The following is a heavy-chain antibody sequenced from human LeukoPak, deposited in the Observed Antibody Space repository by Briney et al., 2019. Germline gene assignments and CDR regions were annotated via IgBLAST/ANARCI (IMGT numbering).Heavy chain of an antibody. CDR2: ISSSSSYI. J-gene: IGHJ4*02. V-gene: IGHV3-21*04. CDR1: GFTFSSYS. CDR3: ARAWMQLWPYDY. D-gene: IGHD5-18*01. Sequence: GGSLRLSCAASGFTFSSYSMNWVRQAPGKGLEWVSSISSSSSYIYYADSVKGRFTISRDNAKNSLYLQMNSLRAEDTAIYYCARAWMQLWPYDYWGQGTLVTVSS.